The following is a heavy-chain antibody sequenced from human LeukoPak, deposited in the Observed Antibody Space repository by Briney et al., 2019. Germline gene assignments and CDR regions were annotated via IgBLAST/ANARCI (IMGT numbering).Heavy chain of an antibody. V-gene: IGHV4-59*01. CDR2: IYYSGST. CDR3: ARALPGYCSGGSCYAYDEFDH. Sequence: SETLSLTCTVSGGSISSYYWSWIRQPPGKGLEWIGYIYYSGSTNYNPSLKSRVTISVDTSKNQFSLKLSSVTAADTAVYYCARALPGYCSGGSCYAYDEFDHWGQGTLVTVSS. J-gene: IGHJ4*02. CDR1: GGSISSYY. D-gene: IGHD2-15*01.